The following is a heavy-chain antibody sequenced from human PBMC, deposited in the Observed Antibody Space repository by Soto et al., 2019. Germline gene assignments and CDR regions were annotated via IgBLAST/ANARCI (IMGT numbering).Heavy chain of an antibody. CDR3: AKDSLRGAVPAAISDY. CDR2: ISHDGKNK. V-gene: IGHV3-30*18. J-gene: IGHJ4*02. D-gene: IGHD2-2*02. Sequence: GGSLRLSCAASGFTFSNSGMHWVRQAPGKGLEWVALISHDGKNKYFGDSVKGRFTISRDNSKSTLFLQMDSLRPEDTALYYCAKDSLRGAVPAAISDYWGQGILVTVSS. CDR1: GFTFSNSG.